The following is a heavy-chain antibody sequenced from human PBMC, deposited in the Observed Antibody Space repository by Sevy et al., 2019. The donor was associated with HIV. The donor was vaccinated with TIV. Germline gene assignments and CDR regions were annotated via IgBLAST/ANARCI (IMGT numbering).Heavy chain of an antibody. V-gene: IGHV1-2*02. Sequence: ASVKVSCKASGYTFTGHFMHWVRQAHGQGLEWMGWINPDSGDTKYAQKFQGRVTVTRDTSITTVYMELSSLRSDDTEVYYCAAPGGYRYGSLLDYWGQGTLVTVSS. J-gene: IGHJ4*02. CDR1: GYTFTGHF. D-gene: IGHD5-18*01. CDR3: AAPGGYRYGSLLDY. CDR2: INPDSGDT.